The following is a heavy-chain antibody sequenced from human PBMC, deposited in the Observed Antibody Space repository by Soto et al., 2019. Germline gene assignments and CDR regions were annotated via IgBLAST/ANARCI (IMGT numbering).Heavy chain of an antibody. J-gene: IGHJ4*02. CDR3: AKDRLPAWYYYDSSGYYYELDY. D-gene: IGHD3-22*01. CDR1: GYTFANSW. Sequence: GESLKISCQGSGYTFANSWLAWVRQMPGKGLEWLGNIFPGDSDTKYSPSFQGRVTLSADTSISTAYLHWSSLKASDTAIYYCAKDRLPAWYYYDSSGYYYELDYWGQGTLVTVSS. CDR2: IFPGDSDT. V-gene: IGHV5-51*01.